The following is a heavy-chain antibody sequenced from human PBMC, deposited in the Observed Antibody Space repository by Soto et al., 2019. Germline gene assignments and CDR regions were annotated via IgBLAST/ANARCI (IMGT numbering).Heavy chain of an antibody. CDR2: IYYIGST. J-gene: IGHJ4*02. Sequence: PSESLSLGGTVSGGSISSGGYYWSWILQHPGKGLEWIGYIYYIGSTYYNPSLKSRVTISVDTSKNQFSLKLSSVTAADTAVYYCARSSAIVLMVYAPLFDYWGQGTLVTVSS. D-gene: IGHD2-8*01. CDR1: GGSISSGGYY. V-gene: IGHV4-31*03. CDR3: ARSSAIVLMVYAPLFDY.